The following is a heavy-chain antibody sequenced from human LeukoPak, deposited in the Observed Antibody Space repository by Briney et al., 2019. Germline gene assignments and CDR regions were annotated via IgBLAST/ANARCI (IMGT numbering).Heavy chain of an antibody. D-gene: IGHD3-10*01. CDR1: GFTFSSYG. J-gene: IGHJ3*02. Sequence: PGGSLRLSCAASGFTFSSYGMHWVRQAPGKGLEWVAVISYDGSNKYYADSVKGRFTISRDNSKNTLYLQMNSLRAEDTAVYCCAKDQVTMVRGVIPTAFDIWGQGTMVTVSS. CDR2: ISYDGSNK. CDR3: AKDQVTMVRGVIPTAFDI. V-gene: IGHV3-30*18.